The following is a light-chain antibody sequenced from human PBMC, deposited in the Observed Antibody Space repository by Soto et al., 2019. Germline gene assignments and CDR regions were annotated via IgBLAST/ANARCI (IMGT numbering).Light chain of an antibody. V-gene: IGKV1-27*01. CDR2: AAS. CDR3: QKYNSAQWT. CDR1: QGISNY. Sequence: DIQMTQSPSSLSASVGDRVTITCRASQGISNYLAWYQQKPGKVPKLLIYAASTLQSGVPSRFSGSGSGTDLTLTISSLQPEDVASYYCQKYNSAQWTFSQGTKVEIK. J-gene: IGKJ1*01.